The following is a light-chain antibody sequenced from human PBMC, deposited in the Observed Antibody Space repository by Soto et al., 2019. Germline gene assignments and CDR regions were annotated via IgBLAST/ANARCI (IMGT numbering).Light chain of an antibody. V-gene: IGKV1-39*01. CDR1: QSITSY. CDR2: AAS. CDR3: QQADSFPT. J-gene: IGKJ4*01. Sequence: DIQMTQSPSSLSASVGDRVTITFRASQSITSYLNWYQQKPGKAPKLLIYAASSLQSGVPSRFSGSGSGTDFTLTISSLQPEDFATYYCQQADSFPTFGGGTKVDIK.